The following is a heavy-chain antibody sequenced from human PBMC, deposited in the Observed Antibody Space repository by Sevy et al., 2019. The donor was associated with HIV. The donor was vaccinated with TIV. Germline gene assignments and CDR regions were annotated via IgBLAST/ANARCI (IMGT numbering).Heavy chain of an antibody. CDR2: MSGGGTNT. Sequence: GGSLRLSCAASGFTFSDYAMNWVRQAPGEGLEWVSWMSGGGTNTFSIDSLKGRFTISRDNSKNTLYLQINSLRAEDTAVYYCAKDTYASGSSWGFDYWGQGALVTVSS. CDR3: AKDTYASGSSWGFDY. V-gene: IGHV3-23*01. J-gene: IGHJ4*02. CDR1: GFTFSDYA. D-gene: IGHD3-10*01.